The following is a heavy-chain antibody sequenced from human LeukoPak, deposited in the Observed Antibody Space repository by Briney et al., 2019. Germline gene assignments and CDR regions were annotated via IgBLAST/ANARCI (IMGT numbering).Heavy chain of an antibody. Sequence: SQTLSLTCTVSGGSISSGDYYWSWIRQPPGKGLEWIGYIYYSGSTNYSPSLKSRVTISVDTSKNQFSLKLSSVTAADTAVYYCARDVQWELPLYDYWGQGTLVTVSS. CDR1: GGSISSGDYY. J-gene: IGHJ4*02. V-gene: IGHV4-61*08. CDR3: ARDVQWELPLYDY. D-gene: IGHD1-26*01. CDR2: IYYSGST.